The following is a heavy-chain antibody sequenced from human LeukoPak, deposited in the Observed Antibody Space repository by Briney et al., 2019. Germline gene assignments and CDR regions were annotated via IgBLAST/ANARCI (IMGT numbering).Heavy chain of an antibody. CDR2: ISGSGGST. CDR3: AKGRGGSGYNYFDY. CDR1: GFTFSSYA. Sequence: TGGSLRLSCAASGFTFSSYAMGWVRQAPGKGLEWVSAISGSGGSTYYADSVKGRFTISRDNSKNTLYLQMNSLRAEDTAVYYCAKGRGGSGYNYFDYWGQGTLVTVSS. V-gene: IGHV3-23*01. D-gene: IGHD3-22*01. J-gene: IGHJ4*02.